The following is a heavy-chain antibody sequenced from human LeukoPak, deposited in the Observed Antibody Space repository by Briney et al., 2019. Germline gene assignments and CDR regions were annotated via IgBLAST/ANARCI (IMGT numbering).Heavy chain of an antibody. J-gene: IGHJ4*02. CDR1: GGSISSSSYY. D-gene: IGHD3-10*01. Sequence: ASETLSLTCTVSGGSISSSSYYWGWIRQPPGKGLEWIGSIYYSGSTYYNPSLKSRVTMSVDTSKNQSSLKLSSGTAADTAVYYCARKRREYYGSDGLFDYWGQGTLVTVSS. CDR2: IYYSGST. V-gene: IGHV4-39*07. CDR3: ARKRREYYGSDGLFDY.